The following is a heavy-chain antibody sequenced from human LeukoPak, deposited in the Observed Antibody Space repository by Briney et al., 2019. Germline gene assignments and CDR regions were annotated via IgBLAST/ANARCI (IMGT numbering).Heavy chain of an antibody. CDR1: GGSISTYY. D-gene: IGHD4-17*01. Sequence: SETLSLTCTVSGGSISTYYWSWIRQPPGKGLEWIGYIYYSGSTNYNPSLKSRVTISVDTSENQFSLKLSSVTAADTAVYYCARARPSTVTTAYYFDYWGQGTLVTVSS. J-gene: IGHJ4*02. CDR2: IYYSGST. CDR3: ARARPSTVTTAYYFDY. V-gene: IGHV4-59*01.